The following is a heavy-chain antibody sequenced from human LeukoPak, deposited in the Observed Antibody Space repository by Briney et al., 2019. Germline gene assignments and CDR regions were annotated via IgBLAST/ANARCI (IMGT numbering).Heavy chain of an antibody. V-gene: IGHV1-69*04. J-gene: IGHJ6*02. D-gene: IGHD3-10*01. CDR1: GGTFSSYA. CDR3: ASSVFYGSGSYYPLNYYYYGMDV. Sequence: VASVKVSCKASGGTFSSYAISWVRQAPGQGLEWMGRIIPILGIANYAQKFQGRVTITADKSTSTAYMELSSLRSEDTAVYYCASSVFYGSGSYYPLNYYYYGMDVWGQGTTVTVSS. CDR2: IIPILGIA.